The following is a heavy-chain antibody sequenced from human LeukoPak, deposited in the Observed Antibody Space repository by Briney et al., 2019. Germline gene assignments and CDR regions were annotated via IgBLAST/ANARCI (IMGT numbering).Heavy chain of an antibody. CDR2: IYYSGST. J-gene: IGHJ6*02. V-gene: IGHV4-39*01. D-gene: IGHD3/OR15-3a*01. CDR1: GGSISSSSYY. CDR3: ARHFGHAYYYYGMDV. Sequence: PSETLSLTCTVSGGSISSSSYYWGWIRQPPGKGLEWIGSIYYSGSTYYNPSLKSRVTISVDTSKNQFSLKLSSVTAADTAVYYCARHFGHAYYYYGMDVWGQGTTVTVSS.